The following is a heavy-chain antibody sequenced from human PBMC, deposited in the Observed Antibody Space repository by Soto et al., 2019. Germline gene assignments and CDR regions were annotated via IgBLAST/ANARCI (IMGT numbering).Heavy chain of an antibody. J-gene: IGHJ5*02. CDR1: GYTFSDYY. D-gene: IGHD5-12*01. CDR2: INPYSGAT. CDR3: SRARANVAPNWFDP. V-gene: IGHV1-2*02. Sequence: QVQLVRSGAEVKKPGASVKVSCKASGYTFSDYYVHWVRQAPGQGLEWMGWINPYSGATNYAQKCQDADNMPGDASVSTAYSALTTLVSDDTAVYYCSRARANVAPNWFDPWGQGTLVIVSS.